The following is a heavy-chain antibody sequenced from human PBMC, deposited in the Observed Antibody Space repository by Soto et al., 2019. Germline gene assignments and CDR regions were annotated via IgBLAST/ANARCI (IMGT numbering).Heavy chain of an antibody. D-gene: IGHD6-13*01. CDR3: AKRSFQLGLPFDY. CDR1: GFTFSSYA. Sequence: EVQVLESGGGLVQPGGSLRLSCVASGFTFSSYAMSWVRQAPGKGLEWVSFVSGSGGSTDYADSVKGRFTISRDNSKSTLYLQLNSRRAEDTAMYYCAKRSFQLGLPFDYWGQGTLVTVSS. CDR2: VSGSGGST. J-gene: IGHJ4*02. V-gene: IGHV3-23*01.